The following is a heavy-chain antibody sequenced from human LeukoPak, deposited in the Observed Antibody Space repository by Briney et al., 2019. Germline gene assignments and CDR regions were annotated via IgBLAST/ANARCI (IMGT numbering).Heavy chain of an antibody. CDR3: ARDFRGYYIY. CDR2: ISSSSSTI. V-gene: IGHV3-48*01. J-gene: IGHJ4*02. CDR1: GFTFSSYW. Sequence: AGGSLRLSCAASGFTFSSYWMSWMRQAPGKGLEWVSYISSSSSTIYYADSVKGRFTISRDNAKNSLYLQMNSLRAEDTAVYYCARDFRGYYIYWGRGTLVTVSS. D-gene: IGHD3-3*01.